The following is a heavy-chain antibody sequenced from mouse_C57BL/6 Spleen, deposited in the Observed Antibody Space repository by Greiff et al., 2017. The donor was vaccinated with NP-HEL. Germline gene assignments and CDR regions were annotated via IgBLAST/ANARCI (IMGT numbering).Heavy chain of an antibody. CDR3: ARSSTMVTPWFAY. D-gene: IGHD2-2*01. CDR1: GYTFTSYW. Sequence: QVQLKQPGAELVRPGSSVKLSCKASGYTFTSYWMDWVKQRPGQGLEWIGNIYPSDSETHYNQKFKDKATLTVDKSSSTAYMQLSSLTSEDSAVYYCARSSTMVTPWFAYWGQGTLVTVS. CDR2: IYPSDSET. V-gene: IGHV1-61*01. J-gene: IGHJ3*01.